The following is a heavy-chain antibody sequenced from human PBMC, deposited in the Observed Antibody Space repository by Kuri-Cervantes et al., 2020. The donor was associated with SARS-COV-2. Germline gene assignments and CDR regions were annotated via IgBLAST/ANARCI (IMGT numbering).Heavy chain of an antibody. CDR1: GYTFTSYG. J-gene: IGHJ5*02. Sequence: ASVKVSCKASGYTFTSYGISWVRQAPGQGLEWMGWISAYNGNTNYAQKFQGRVTITRDTSASTAYMELSSLRSEDTAVYYCARDYDFWSGYYLNWFDPWGQGTLVTVSS. CDR3: ARDYDFWSGYYLNWFDP. CDR2: ISAYNGNT. D-gene: IGHD3-3*01. V-gene: IGHV1-18*01.